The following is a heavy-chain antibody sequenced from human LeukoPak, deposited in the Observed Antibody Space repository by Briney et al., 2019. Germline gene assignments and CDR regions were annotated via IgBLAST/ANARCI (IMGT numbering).Heavy chain of an antibody. Sequence: PSETLSLTCTVSGGSISSYYWSWIRQPPGKGLEWIGYIYYSGSTNYNPSLKSRVTISVDTPKNQFSLKLGSVTAADTAVYYCARTTMVRGVIIALEYNWFDPWGQGTLVTVSS. V-gene: IGHV4-59*01. CDR2: IYYSGST. CDR1: GGSISSYY. CDR3: ARTTMVRGVIIALEYNWFDP. J-gene: IGHJ5*02. D-gene: IGHD3-10*01.